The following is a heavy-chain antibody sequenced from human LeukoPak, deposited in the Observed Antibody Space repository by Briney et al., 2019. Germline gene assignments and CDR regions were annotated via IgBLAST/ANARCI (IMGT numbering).Heavy chain of an antibody. CDR2: IIPILGIA. CDR3: ARLSVDYDFWSGYYTSSSYYYGMDV. V-gene: IGHV1-69*04. CDR1: GGTFSSYA. J-gene: IGHJ6*02. Sequence: SVKVSCKASGGTFSSYAISWVRQAPGQGLEWMGRIIPILGIANYAQKFQGRVTMTRNTSISTAYMELSSLRSEDTAVYYCARLSVDYDFWSGYYTSSSYYYGMDVWGQGTTVTVSS. D-gene: IGHD3-3*01.